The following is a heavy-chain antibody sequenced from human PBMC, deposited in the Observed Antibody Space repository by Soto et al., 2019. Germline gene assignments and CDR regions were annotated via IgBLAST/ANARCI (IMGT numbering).Heavy chain of an antibody. CDR3: ARDVLDVVVPAAMFVPWFDP. Sequence: ASVKVSCKASGYTFTSYGISWVRQAPGRGLEWMGWISAYNGNTNYAQKLQGRVTMTTDTSTSTAYMELRSLRSDDTAVYYCARDVLDVVVPAAMFVPWFDPWGQGTLVTVSS. V-gene: IGHV1-18*01. CDR1: GYTFTSYG. J-gene: IGHJ5*02. CDR2: ISAYNGNT. D-gene: IGHD2-2*01.